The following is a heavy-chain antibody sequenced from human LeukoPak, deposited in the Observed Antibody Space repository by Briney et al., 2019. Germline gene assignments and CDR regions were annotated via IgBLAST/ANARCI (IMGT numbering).Heavy chain of an antibody. Sequence: SETLSLTCTVSGGSISSYYWNWIRQPPGKGLEWIGYIYYSGSTNYNPSLKSRVTISVDTSKNQFSLKLSSVTAADTAVYYCARTKHSRGYAFDIWGQGTMVTVSS. J-gene: IGHJ3*02. CDR3: ARTKHSRGYAFDI. CDR2: IYYSGST. D-gene: IGHD2-21*01. CDR1: GGSISSYY. V-gene: IGHV4-59*08.